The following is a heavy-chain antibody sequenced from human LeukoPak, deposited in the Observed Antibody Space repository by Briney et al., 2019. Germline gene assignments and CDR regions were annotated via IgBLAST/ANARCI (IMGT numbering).Heavy chain of an antibody. Sequence: GGSLRLSCAASGFTFSSYGMHWVRQAPGKGLEWVAFIRYDGSNKYYADSVKGRFTISRDSSKNTLYLQMNSLRAEDTAVYYCAKAPYSGYDYYYYMDVWGKGTTVTISS. CDR1: GFTFSSYG. D-gene: IGHD1-26*01. J-gene: IGHJ6*03. CDR2: IRYDGSNK. CDR3: AKAPYSGYDYYYYMDV. V-gene: IGHV3-30*02.